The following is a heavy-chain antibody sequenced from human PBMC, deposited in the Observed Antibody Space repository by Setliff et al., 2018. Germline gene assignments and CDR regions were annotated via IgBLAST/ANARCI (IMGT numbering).Heavy chain of an antibody. CDR1: GFVFGTYG. J-gene: IGHJ4*02. CDR2: VRFDGSYK. Sequence: GGSLRLSCAASGFVFGTYGMHWVRQAPGKGLDWVASVRFDGSYKVYADSVKGRFTISRDNSENTFFLQMTSLRPEDTGIYYCAKVKKPLIRGSGFDYWGRGTLVTVSS. D-gene: IGHD2-8*01. CDR3: AKVKKPLIRGSGFDY. V-gene: IGHV3-30*02.